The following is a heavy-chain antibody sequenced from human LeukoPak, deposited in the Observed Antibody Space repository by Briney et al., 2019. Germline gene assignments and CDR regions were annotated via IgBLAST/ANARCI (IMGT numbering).Heavy chain of an antibody. CDR3: ATVKLWESYAFDI. V-gene: IGHV3-30-3*01. CDR1: GFTFSRYA. Sequence: GGTLTLSCAASGFTFSRYAMHWVRQAPAKGLAWVASISYDGSNKYYSDSVKCRFTIARDKSKNTLYLQRNSLRAEDTAVYYCATVKLWESYAFDIWGQGTMVTVSS. CDR2: ISYDGSNK. J-gene: IGHJ3*02. D-gene: IGHD3-16*01.